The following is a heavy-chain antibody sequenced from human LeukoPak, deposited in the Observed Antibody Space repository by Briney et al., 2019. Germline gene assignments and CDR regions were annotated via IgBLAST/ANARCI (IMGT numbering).Heavy chain of an antibody. D-gene: IGHD3-16*01. J-gene: IGHJ5*02. CDR2: IYGSGSV. CDR3: ARRDYGVPFDP. CDR1: GGSISRSNNW. Sequence: PSETLSLTCTVPGGSISRSNNWWTWIRQPPGQRLEWIGSIYGSGSVFYNPSLGSRVTISVDTSKSQFSLKLSSVTAADTAMYYCARRDYGVPFDPWGQGTLVTVSS. V-gene: IGHV4-39*01.